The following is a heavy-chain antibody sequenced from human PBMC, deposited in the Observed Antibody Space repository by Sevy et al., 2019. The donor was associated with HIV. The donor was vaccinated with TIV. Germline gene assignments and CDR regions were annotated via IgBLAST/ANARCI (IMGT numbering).Heavy chain of an antibody. Sequence: SETLSLTCAVYGGSFSGYYWSWIRQPPGKGLEWIGEINHSGSTNYNPSLKSRVTISVDTSKNQFSLKLSSVTAADTAVYYCARRGKLLHAFDIWGQGTMVTVSS. CDR3: ARRGKLLHAFDI. V-gene: IGHV4-34*01. CDR1: GGSFSGYY. CDR2: INHSGST. D-gene: IGHD2-15*01. J-gene: IGHJ3*02.